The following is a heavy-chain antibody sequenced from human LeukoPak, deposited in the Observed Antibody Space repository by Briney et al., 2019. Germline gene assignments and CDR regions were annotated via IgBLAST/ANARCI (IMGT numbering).Heavy chain of an antibody. CDR3: ASNDYGDYGGCFDY. CDR2: IYYSGST. Sequence: SETLSLTCTVSGGSISSGDYYWSWIRQPPGKGLEWIGYIYYSGSTYYNPSLKSRVTISVDTSKNQFSLKLSSVTAADTAVYYCASNDYGDYGGCFDYWGQGTLVTVSS. CDR1: GGSISSGDYY. J-gene: IGHJ4*02. V-gene: IGHV4-30-4*01. D-gene: IGHD4-17*01.